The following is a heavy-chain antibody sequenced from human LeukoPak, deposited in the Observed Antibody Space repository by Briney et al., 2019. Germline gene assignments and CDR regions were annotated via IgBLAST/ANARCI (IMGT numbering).Heavy chain of an antibody. J-gene: IGHJ4*02. Sequence: ASVKVSCKASGGTFSSYAISWVRQAPGQGLEWMGRIIPILGIANYAQKFQGRVTITADKSTSTAYMEPSSLRSEDTAVYYCARQNTLIAAAGTGNFDYWGQGTLVTVSS. D-gene: IGHD6-13*01. CDR1: GGTFSSYA. CDR3: ARQNTLIAAAGTGNFDY. CDR2: IIPILGIA. V-gene: IGHV1-69*04.